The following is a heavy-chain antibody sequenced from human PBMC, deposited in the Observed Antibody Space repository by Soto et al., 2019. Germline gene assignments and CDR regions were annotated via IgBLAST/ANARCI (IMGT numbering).Heavy chain of an antibody. V-gene: IGHV3-23*01. CDR3: AKNYQFDS. J-gene: IGHJ4*02. D-gene: IGHD2-2*01. Sequence: GGSLRLSCATSGFPFSTYAMSWVRQAPGKGLDWVSSIHSSGVTYYAGSVKGRFTSSRDNSKNTLYLQLNSLRAEDTAIYYCAKNYQFDSWGQGTRVTVSS. CDR1: GFPFSTYA. CDR2: IHSSGVT.